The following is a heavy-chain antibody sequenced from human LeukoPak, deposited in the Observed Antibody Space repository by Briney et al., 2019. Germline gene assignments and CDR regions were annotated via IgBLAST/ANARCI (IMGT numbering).Heavy chain of an antibody. J-gene: IGHJ4*02. Sequence: SETLFLTCAVYGGSFSGYYWSWIRQPPGKGLEWIGEINHSGSTNYNPSLKSRVTISVDTSKNQFSLKLSSVTAADTAVYYCARVGYYYGSGSYYFDYWGQGTLVTVSS. V-gene: IGHV4-34*01. CDR3: ARVGYYYGSGSYYFDY. CDR2: INHSGST. CDR1: GGSFSGYY. D-gene: IGHD3-10*01.